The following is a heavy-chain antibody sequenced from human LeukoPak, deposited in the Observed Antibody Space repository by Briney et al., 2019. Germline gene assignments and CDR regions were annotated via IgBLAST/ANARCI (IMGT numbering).Heavy chain of an antibody. CDR1: GFTVSSNY. CDR3: ARDKPGGSGSLDY. J-gene: IGHJ4*02. CDR2: IYSGGDT. Sequence: GGSLRLSCAASGFTVSSNYMNWVRQAPGKGLEWVSIIYSGGDTDYADSVRGRFTISRDNSKNTVHLQMNSLRAEDTAVYYCARDKPGGSGSLDYWGQGTLVTVSS. V-gene: IGHV3-53*01. D-gene: IGHD3-10*01.